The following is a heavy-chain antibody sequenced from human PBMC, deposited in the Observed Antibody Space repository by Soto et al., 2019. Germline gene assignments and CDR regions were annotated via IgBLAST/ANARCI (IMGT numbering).Heavy chain of an antibody. CDR3: TKETQANLGTGGFDH. CDR2: INWNSGPV. J-gene: IGHJ4*02. V-gene: IGHV3-9*01. D-gene: IGHD7-27*01. CDR1: GFSFDDYA. Sequence: GGSLRLSCAASGFSFDDYAMHWVRQAPGKGLEWVPGINWNSGPVGYADSAKGRFTISRDNAKNSVYLQMNSLRPEDTAFYYCTKETQANLGTGGFDHWGQGILVTVSS.